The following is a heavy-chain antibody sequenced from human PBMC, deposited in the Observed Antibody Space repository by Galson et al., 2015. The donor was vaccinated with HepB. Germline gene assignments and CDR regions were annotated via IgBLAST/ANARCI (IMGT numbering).Heavy chain of an antibody. Sequence: QSGAEVKKPGESLKISCKASGYSFTTYWIGWVRQMPGKGLEWMGIIYGGDSDTSYSPSFQGQVTFSADKSISTAYLQWSSLKASDTAMYYCARLSMAGNWGYFDNWAQGTLVTVSS. CDR3: ARLSMAGNWGYFDN. CDR1: GYSFTTYW. V-gene: IGHV5-51*01. D-gene: IGHD7-27*01. CDR2: IYGGDSDT. J-gene: IGHJ4*02.